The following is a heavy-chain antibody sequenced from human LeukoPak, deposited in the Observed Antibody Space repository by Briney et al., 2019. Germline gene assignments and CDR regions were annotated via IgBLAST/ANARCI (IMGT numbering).Heavy chain of an antibody. V-gene: IGHV3-7*01. CDR2: IKKDGSEM. CDR1: GLIFSGYW. CDR3: ASSVV. Sequence: GGSLRLSCEASGLIFSGYWMSWVRQAPGKGLEWVANIKKDGSEMYYVDSVKGRFTISRDNAKNSLYLQMNSLRAEDTAVYYCASSVVRGQGTLVTVSS. D-gene: IGHD2-21*01. J-gene: IGHJ4*02.